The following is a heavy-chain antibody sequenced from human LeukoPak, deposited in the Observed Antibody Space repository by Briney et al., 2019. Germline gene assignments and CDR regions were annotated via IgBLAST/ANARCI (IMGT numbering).Heavy chain of an antibody. CDR2: IYYSGST. D-gene: IGHD3-3*01. CDR1: GGSISSYY. V-gene: IGHV4-59*08. J-gene: IGHJ3*02. Sequence: SETLSPTCTVSGGSISSYYWSWIRQPPGKGLEWIGYIYYSGSTNYNPSLKSRVTISVDTSKNQFSLKLSSVTAADTAVYYCARYDFWSGYYRDAFDIWGQGTMVTVSS. CDR3: ARYDFWSGYYRDAFDI.